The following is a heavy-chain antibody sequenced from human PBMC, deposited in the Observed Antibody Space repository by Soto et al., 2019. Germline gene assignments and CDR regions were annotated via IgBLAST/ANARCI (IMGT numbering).Heavy chain of an antibody. CDR3: ARSFILFGHANAIFDY. Sequence: GSLRLSCAASGFTFSSYSMNWVRQAPGKGLEWVSSISSSSSYIYYADPVKGRVIISSDNAKNSLYLQMNSLRAADAAVYYCARSFILFGHANAIFDYCGPRTLVTVFS. D-gene: IGHD3-16*01. CDR2: ISSSSSYI. CDR1: GFTFSSYS. J-gene: IGHJ4*02. V-gene: IGHV3-21*01.